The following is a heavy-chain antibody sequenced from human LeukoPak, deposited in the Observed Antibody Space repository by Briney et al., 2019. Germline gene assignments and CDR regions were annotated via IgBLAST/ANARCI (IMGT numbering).Heavy chain of an antibody. CDR1: GFTFSNYE. D-gene: IGHD3-22*01. CDR3: ASTNYYDSSGFSNWFDP. Sequence: GGSLRLSCAASGFTFSNYEMNWVRQAPGKGLEWVSYISSSGSIYYADSVKGRFTISRDNAKNSLYLQMNSLRAEDTAIYYCASTNYYDSSGFSNWFDPWGQGTLATVSS. CDR2: ISSSGSI. J-gene: IGHJ5*02. V-gene: IGHV3-48*03.